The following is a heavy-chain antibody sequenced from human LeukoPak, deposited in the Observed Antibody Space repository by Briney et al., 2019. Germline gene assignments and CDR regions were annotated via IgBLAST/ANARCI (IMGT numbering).Heavy chain of an antibody. D-gene: IGHD6-13*01. Sequence: SETLSLTCAVYGGSFSGYYWSWIRQPPGKGLEWIGEINHSGSTNYNPSLKSRLTISVDTSKNQFSLKLSSVTAADTAVYYCARGTGKQQLVPCSYWGQGTLVTVSS. V-gene: IGHV4-34*01. CDR1: GGSFSGYY. CDR3: ARGTGKQQLVPCSY. J-gene: IGHJ4*02. CDR2: INHSGST.